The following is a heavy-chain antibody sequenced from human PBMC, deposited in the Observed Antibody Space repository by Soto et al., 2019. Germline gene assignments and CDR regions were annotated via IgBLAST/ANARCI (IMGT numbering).Heavy chain of an antibody. V-gene: IGHV3-23*01. Sequence: PGESLRLSCAASGFTFSSYAMSWVRQAPGKGLEWVSAISGSGGSTYYADSVKGRFTISRDNSKNTLYLQMNSLRAEDTAVYYCAKDHFVTMIVVVTPPHWVQGTLVTVSS. CDR2: ISGSGGST. CDR1: GFTFSSYA. CDR3: AKDHFVTMIVVVTPPH. D-gene: IGHD3-22*01. J-gene: IGHJ4*02.